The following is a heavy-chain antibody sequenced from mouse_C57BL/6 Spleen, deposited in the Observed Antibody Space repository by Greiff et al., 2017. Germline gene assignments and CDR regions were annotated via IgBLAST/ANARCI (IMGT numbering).Heavy chain of an antibody. CDR3: ARWESSFPFWY. Sequence: LVESGAELVMPGASVKLSCKASGYTFTSYWMHWVKQRPGQGLEWIGEIDPSDSYTNYNQKFKGKSTLTVDKSSSTAYMQLSSLTSEDSAVYYCARWESSFPFWYWGQGTLVTVSA. J-gene: IGHJ3*01. CDR2: IDPSDSYT. D-gene: IGHD1-1*01. V-gene: IGHV1-69*01. CDR1: GYTFTSYW.